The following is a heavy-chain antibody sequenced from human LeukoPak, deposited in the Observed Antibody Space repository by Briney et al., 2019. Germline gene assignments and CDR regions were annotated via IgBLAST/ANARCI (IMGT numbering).Heavy chain of an antibody. CDR3: ARKRQLVLYGMDV. V-gene: IGHV4-39*01. Sequence: SETLSLTCTVSGGSLSSSSYYWGWIRQPPGKGLEWIGSIYYSGSTYYNPSLKSRVTISVDTSKNQFSLKLSSVTAADTAVYYCARKRQLVLYGMDVWGQGTTVTVSS. J-gene: IGHJ6*02. D-gene: IGHD6-6*01. CDR1: GGSLSSSSYY. CDR2: IYYSGST.